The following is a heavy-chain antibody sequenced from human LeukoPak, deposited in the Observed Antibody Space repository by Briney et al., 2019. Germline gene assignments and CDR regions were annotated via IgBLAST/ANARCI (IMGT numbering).Heavy chain of an antibody. CDR2: INHSGST. CDR3: ARGLFDDPTRFDP. Sequence: SETLSLTCAVYGGSFSGYYWSWIRQPQGKGLEWIGEINHSGSTNYNPSLKSRVTISVDTSKNQFSLKLSSVTAADTAVYYCARGLFDDPTRFDPWGQGTLVTVSS. J-gene: IGHJ5*02. D-gene: IGHD2-21*01. V-gene: IGHV4-34*01. CDR1: GGSFSGYY.